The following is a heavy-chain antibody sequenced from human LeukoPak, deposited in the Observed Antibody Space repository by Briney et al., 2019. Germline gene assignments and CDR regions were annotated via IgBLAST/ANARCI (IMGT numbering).Heavy chain of an antibody. CDR3: ARHIVVVPAVILQADY. Sequence: ASVKVSCKASGYTFTSYGISWVRQAPGQGLEWMGWISGYNGNTNHAQKLQGRVTMTTDTSTSTAYMELRSLRSDDTAVYYCARHIVVVPAVILQADYWGQGTLVTVSS. D-gene: IGHD2-2*01. CDR2: ISGYNGNT. V-gene: IGHV1-18*01. CDR1: GYTFTSYG. J-gene: IGHJ4*02.